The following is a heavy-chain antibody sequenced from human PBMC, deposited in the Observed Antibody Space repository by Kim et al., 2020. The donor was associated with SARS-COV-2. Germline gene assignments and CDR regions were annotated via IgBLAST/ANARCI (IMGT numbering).Heavy chain of an antibody. CDR3: TRRGSGWYIYYYGMDV. D-gene: IGHD6-19*01. Sequence: GGSLRLSCAASGFTFSGSAMHWVRQASGKGLEWVGRIRSKANSYATAYAASVKGRFTISRDDSKNTAYLQMNSLKTEDTAVYYCTRRGSGWYIYYYGMDVWGQGTTVTVSS. CDR1: GFTFSGSA. CDR2: IRSKANSYAT. V-gene: IGHV3-73*01. J-gene: IGHJ6*02.